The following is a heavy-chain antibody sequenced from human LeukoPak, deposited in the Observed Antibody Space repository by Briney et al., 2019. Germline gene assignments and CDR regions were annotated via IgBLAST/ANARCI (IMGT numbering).Heavy chain of an antibody. CDR1: GFTFSSYW. Sequence: GGSLRLSCADSGFTFSSYWMHWVRQGPGKGLVWVSRINSDGSSINYAESVKGRFTISRDNAKNTLYLQMNSLRAEDTAVYYCARVPLYGSGWYTLGYWGQGTLVTVSS. J-gene: IGHJ4*02. CDR3: ARVPLYGSGWYTLGY. CDR2: INSDGSSI. D-gene: IGHD6-19*01. V-gene: IGHV3-74*01.